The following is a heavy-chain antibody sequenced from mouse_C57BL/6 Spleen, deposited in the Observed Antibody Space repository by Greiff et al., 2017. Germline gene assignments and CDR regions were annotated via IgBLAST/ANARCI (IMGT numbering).Heavy chain of an antibody. Sequence: VMLVESGPELVKPGASVKISCKASGYAFSSSWMNWVKQRPGKGLEWIGRIYPGDGDTNYNGKFKGKATLTADKSSSTAYMQLSSLTSEDSAVYFCARSDYYGSSSWYFDVWGTGTTVTVSS. CDR1: GYAFSSSW. CDR2: IYPGDGDT. D-gene: IGHD1-1*01. J-gene: IGHJ1*03. CDR3: ARSDYYGSSSWYFDV. V-gene: IGHV1-82*01.